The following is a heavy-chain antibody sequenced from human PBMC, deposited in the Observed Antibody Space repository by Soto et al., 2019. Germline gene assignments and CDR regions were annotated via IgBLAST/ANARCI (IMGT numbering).Heavy chain of an antibody. CDR1: GGSISSGGYY. CDR3: ARSVLA. V-gene: IGHV4-31*03. D-gene: IGHD6-6*01. J-gene: IGHJ5*02. CDR2: IYYSGST. Sequence: QVQLQESGPGRVKPSQTLSLTCTVSGGSISSGGYYWSWIRQHPGKGLEWIGYIYYSGSTYYNPCLTSRVTTSVSTSKNHFSLRLSSVTAADAAVYYCARSVLAWGQGTLVTVSS.